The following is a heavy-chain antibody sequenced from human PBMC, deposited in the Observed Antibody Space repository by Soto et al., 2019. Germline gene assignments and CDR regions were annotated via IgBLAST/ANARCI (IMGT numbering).Heavy chain of an antibody. CDR1: GYTFTSYA. V-gene: IGHV1-69*13. Sequence: SVKVSCKASGYTFTSYAISWVRQAPGQGLEWMGGIIPIFGTANYAQKFQGRVTITADESTSTAYMELSSLRSEDTAVYYCARDRRDGYKINWFDPWGQGTLVTVSS. J-gene: IGHJ5*02. CDR2: IIPIFGTA. D-gene: IGHD5-12*01. CDR3: ARDRRDGYKINWFDP.